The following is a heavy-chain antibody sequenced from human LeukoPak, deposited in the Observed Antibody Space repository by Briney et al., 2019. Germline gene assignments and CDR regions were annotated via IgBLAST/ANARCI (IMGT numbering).Heavy chain of an antibody. CDR1: GFTFSSYW. J-gene: IGHJ4*02. CDR3: ANPPTVTTFHN. Sequence: GGSLRLSCAASGFTFSSYWMSWVRQAPGKGLEWVANIKQDGSEKYYVDSVKGRFTISRDNAKNSLYLQMNSLRAEDTALYYCANPPTVTTFHNWGQGTLVTVSS. V-gene: IGHV3-7*03. D-gene: IGHD4-11*01. CDR2: IKQDGSEK.